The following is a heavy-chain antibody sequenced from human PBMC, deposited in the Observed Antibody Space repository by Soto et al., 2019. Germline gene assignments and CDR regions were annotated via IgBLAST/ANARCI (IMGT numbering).Heavy chain of an antibody. D-gene: IGHD5-12*01. CDR2: IIPIFGTA. J-gene: IGHJ3*02. CDR1: GGTFSSYA. V-gene: IGHV1-69*13. CDR3: ASWRDGYNVAFDI. Sequence: SVKVSCKASGGTFSSYAISWVRQAPGQGLEWMGGIIPIFGTANYAQKFQGRVTITADESTSTAYMELCSLRSEDTAVYYCASWRDGYNVAFDIWGQGTMVTVSS.